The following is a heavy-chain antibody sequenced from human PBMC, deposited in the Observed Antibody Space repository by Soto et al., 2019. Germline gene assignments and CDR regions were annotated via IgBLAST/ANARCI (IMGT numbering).Heavy chain of an antibody. CDR2: FDPEDGET. CDR1: GYTLTELS. V-gene: IGHV1-24*01. J-gene: IGHJ6*02. CDR3: AADRSGGNSGVDYYYGMDV. D-gene: IGHD2-21*02. Sequence: ASVKVSCKVSGYTLTELSMHWVRQAPGKGLEWMGGFDPEDGETIYAQKFQGRVTMTEDTSTDTAYMELSSLRSEDTAVYYCAADRSGGNSGVDYYYGMDVWGQGTTVTVSS.